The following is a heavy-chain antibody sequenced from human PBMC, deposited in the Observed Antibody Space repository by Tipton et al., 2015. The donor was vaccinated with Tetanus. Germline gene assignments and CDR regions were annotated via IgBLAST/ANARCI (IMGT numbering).Heavy chain of an antibody. V-gene: IGHV1-46*01. CDR3: ARIGWLQQNKPAFDI. Sequence: QSGAEVKKPGSSVKVSCKASGGTFTNYALSWVRQAPGQGLEWMGIINASGGSTRYAEKFQDRVALTRDTSTSTVYMELSSLRSDDTAVYYCARIGWLQQNKPAFDIWGQGTVVTVSS. D-gene: IGHD6-19*01. J-gene: IGHJ3*02. CDR1: GGTFTNYA. CDR2: INASGGST.